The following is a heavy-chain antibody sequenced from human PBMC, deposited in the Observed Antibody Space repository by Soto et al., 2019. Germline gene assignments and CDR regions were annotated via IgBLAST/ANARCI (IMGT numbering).Heavy chain of an antibody. D-gene: IGHD4-17*01. CDR3: AKDRGALRWSEEHYYFDY. CDR1: GFTFSSYG. V-gene: IGHV3-30*18. CDR2: ILYDGSKK. J-gene: IGHJ4*02. Sequence: QEHLVQSGGGVVQPGGSLRLSCAASGFTFSSYGMHWVRQAPGKGLEWVAVILYDGSKKYYADSMKGRFTISRDNSKNTLYLQMNSLRVEDTALYYCAKDRGALRWSEEHYYFDYWGQGTLVTVSS.